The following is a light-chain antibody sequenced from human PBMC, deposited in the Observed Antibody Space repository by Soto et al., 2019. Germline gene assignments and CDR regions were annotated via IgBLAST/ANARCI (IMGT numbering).Light chain of an antibody. J-gene: IGLJ3*02. CDR1: TGTVTSGHY. CDR2: DTS. V-gene: IGLV7-46*01. CDR3: LLPYSDAWV. Sequence: QAVVTQETSMSVSPGGTVTLTCGSSTGTVTSGHYPYWFQQKPGQAPRTLIYDTSNKQSWTPARFSGSLLGGKAALTLAGAQPEDEADYYCLLPYSDAWVFGGGTKVTVL.